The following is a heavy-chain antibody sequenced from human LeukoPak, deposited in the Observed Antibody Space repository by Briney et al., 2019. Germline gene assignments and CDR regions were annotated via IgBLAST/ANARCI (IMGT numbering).Heavy chain of an antibody. CDR3: AREESSGWFSAY. CDR1: GFTFSGHG. V-gene: IGHV3-33*01. D-gene: IGHD6-19*01. CDR2: IWHDGSKQ. Sequence: GGSLRLSCAASGFTFSGHGMHWIRQAPGKGLEWAAVIWHDGSKQLYADSVKGRFSISRDASTSTLYLQMNSLRAEDTAVYYCAREESSGWFSAYWGQGTLVTVSS. J-gene: IGHJ4*02.